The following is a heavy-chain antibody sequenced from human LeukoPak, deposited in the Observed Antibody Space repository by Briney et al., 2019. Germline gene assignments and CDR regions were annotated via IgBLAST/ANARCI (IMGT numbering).Heavy chain of an antibody. Sequence: PGGSLRLSCAASGFTVSSNYMSWVRQAPGKGLEWVSVIYSGGSTYYADSVKGRFTISRDNSKNTLYLQMNSLRAEDTAVYYCAREGSSGWYENWLDPWGQGTLVTVSS. J-gene: IGHJ5*02. CDR1: GFTVSSNY. CDR2: IYSGGST. V-gene: IGHV3-53*01. D-gene: IGHD6-19*01. CDR3: AREGSSGWYENWLDP.